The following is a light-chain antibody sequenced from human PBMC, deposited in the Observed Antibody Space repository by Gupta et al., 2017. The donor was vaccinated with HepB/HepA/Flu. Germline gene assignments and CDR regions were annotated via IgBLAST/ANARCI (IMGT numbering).Light chain of an antibody. CDR3: QQYYSTLSWT. CDR2: WAS. Sequence: DIVMTQSPDSLAVSLGERATINCKSSQSVLYSSNNKNYLAWYQQKPGQPPKLLIYWASTREAGVPDRFSGSGSGKDXPLTISXRQAEDVAVYYCQQYYSTLSWTFGXGTKVEIK. V-gene: IGKV4-1*01. CDR1: QSVLYSSNNKNY. J-gene: IGKJ1*01.